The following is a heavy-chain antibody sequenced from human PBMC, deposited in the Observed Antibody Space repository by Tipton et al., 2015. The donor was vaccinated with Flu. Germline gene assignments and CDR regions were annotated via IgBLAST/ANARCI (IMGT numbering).Heavy chain of an antibody. D-gene: IGHD2-2*02. CDR1: GYLFTNYW. Sequence: QLMQSGADVKKPGESLKISCKTSGYLFTNYWNGWVRQLPGKGLEWMGMIYPGDSDTRYGPSSQGQVTMSVDTSIRTVYLQWSSLETSDTAVYYCVRLAAAYIGEDYGGQGILVTVSS. CDR3: VRLAAAYIGEDY. J-gene: IGHJ4*02. CDR2: IYPGDSDT. V-gene: IGHV5-51*03.